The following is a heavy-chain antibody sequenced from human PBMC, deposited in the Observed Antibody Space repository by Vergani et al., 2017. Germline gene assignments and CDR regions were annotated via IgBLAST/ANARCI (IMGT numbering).Heavy chain of an antibody. V-gene: IGHV1-18*01. Sequence: QVQLVQSGAEVKKPGASVKVSCKASGYTFTSYSISWVRQAPGQGFEWMGWVSAYNGNTNYAQKLRGRVTMTTDTSTSTAYMELRSLRSDDTAVYYCARGGCSSTSCYSNAYYYYGMDVWGQGTTVTVSS. J-gene: IGHJ6*02. CDR3: ARGGCSSTSCYSNAYYYYGMDV. CDR2: VSAYNGNT. CDR1: GYTFTSYS. D-gene: IGHD2-2*02.